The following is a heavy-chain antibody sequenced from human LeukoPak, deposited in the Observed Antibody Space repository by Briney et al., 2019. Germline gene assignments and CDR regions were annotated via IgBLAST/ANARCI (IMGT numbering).Heavy chain of an antibody. Sequence: GGSLRLSCAASGFTFRSYGMHWVRQAPGKGLEWVSYISSTSSTIYYADSVKGRFTISRDNVKNSLYLQMNSLRDEDTAVYYCARAAPYYYDSSGYSAFDSWGQGTMVTVSA. V-gene: IGHV3-48*02. D-gene: IGHD3-22*01. CDR3: ARAAPYYYDSSGYSAFDS. CDR1: GFTFRSYG. J-gene: IGHJ3*02. CDR2: ISSTSSTI.